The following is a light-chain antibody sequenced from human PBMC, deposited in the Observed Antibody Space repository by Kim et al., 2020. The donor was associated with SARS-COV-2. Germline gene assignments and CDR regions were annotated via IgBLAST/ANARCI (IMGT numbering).Light chain of an antibody. CDR3: QQYYNRPPT. CDR2: DAS. Sequence: DIQMSQSPPSLSASVGDRVTITCRASKGINNNVAWFQQKPGKAPKSLIYDASTLESGVPSKFSGSGSGTDFTLTISGLQPEDIATYYCQQYYNRPPTFGQGTKLEI. V-gene: IGKV1-16*02. J-gene: IGKJ2*01. CDR1: KGINNN.